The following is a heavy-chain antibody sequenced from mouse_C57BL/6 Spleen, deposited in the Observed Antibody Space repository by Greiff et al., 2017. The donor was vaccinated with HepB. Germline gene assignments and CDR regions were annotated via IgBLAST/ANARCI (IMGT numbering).Heavy chain of an antibody. D-gene: IGHD3-2*02. CDR2: IYPRDGST. V-gene: IGHV1-85*01. Sequence: QVQLQQSGPELVKPGASVKLSCKASGYTFTSYDINWVKQRPGQGLEWIGWIYPRDGSTKYNEKFKGKATLTVDTSSRTAYMELHSLTSEDSAVYFCARGGSGYRFAYWGQGTLVTVSA. J-gene: IGHJ3*01. CDR3: ARGGSGYRFAY. CDR1: GYTFTSYD.